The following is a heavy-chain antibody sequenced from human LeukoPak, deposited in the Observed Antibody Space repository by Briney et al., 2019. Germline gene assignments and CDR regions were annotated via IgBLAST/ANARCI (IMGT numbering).Heavy chain of an antibody. J-gene: IGHJ4*02. CDR1: GGSFSGYY. CDR2: INHSGST. D-gene: IGHD6-13*01. CDR3: ARAITGLSWIAAAGTVYYFDY. V-gene: IGHV4-34*01. Sequence: SETLSLTCAVYGGSFSGYYWSWIRQPPGKGLEWIGEINHSGSTNYNPSLKSRVTISVDTSKNQSSLKLSSVTAADTAVYYCARAITGLSWIAAAGTVYYFDYWGQGTLVTVSS.